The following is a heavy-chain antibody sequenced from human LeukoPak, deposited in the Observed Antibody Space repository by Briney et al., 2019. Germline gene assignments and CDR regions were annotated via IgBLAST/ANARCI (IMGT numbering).Heavy chain of an antibody. CDR1: GGSISSYY. CDR2: IYYSGSS. CDR3: ARGGGMTTVTTNYFDY. D-gene: IGHD4-17*01. V-gene: IGHV4-59*12. J-gene: IGHJ4*02. Sequence: SETLSLTCTVSGGSISSYYWSWIRQPPGKGLEWIGYIYYSGSSNYNPSLKSRVTISVDTSKNQFSLKLSAVTAADTAVYYCARGGGMTTVTTNYFDYWGQGTLVTVSS.